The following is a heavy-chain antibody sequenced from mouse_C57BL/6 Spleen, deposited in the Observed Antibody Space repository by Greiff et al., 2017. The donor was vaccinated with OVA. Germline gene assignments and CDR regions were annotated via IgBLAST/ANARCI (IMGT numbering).Heavy chain of an antibody. CDR3: ARRDDYGYYFDY. V-gene: IGHV1-18*01. D-gene: IGHD2-4*01. CDR1: GYTFTDYN. Sequence: EVQLQESGPELVKPGASVKIPCKASGYTFTDYNMDWVKQSHGKSLEWIGDINPNNGGTIYNQKFKGKATLTVDKSSSTAYMELRSLTSEDTAVDYCARRDDYGYYFDYWGQGTTLTVSS. CDR2: INPNNGGT. J-gene: IGHJ2*01.